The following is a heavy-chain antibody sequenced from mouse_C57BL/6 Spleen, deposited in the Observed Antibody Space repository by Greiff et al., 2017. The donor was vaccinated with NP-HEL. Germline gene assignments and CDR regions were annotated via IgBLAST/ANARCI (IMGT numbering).Heavy chain of an antibody. Sequence: QVQLQQPGAELVKPGASVKMSCKASGYTFTSYWITWVKQRPGPGLEWFGDFYPGSGSTTYNEKFKSKATLTVDTSSSTAYMQLSSLTSEDSAVYYCARPETAQATYAYWGQGTLVTVSA. V-gene: IGHV1-55*01. CDR2: FYPGSGST. J-gene: IGHJ3*01. D-gene: IGHD3-2*02. CDR3: ARPETAQATYAY. CDR1: GYTFTSYW.